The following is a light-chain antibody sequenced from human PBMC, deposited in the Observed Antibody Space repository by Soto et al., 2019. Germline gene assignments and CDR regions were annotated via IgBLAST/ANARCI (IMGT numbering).Light chain of an antibody. CDR2: EVS. Sequence: QSALTQPPSASGSPGQSVTISCTGTSSDVGGYNYVSWYQQHLGKVPKLMIYEVSKRPSGVPDRFAGSKSGKTASLTVSGLQAEDEADYYCSSYAGSNNLVFGGGTKVTVL. CDR1: SSDVGGYNY. V-gene: IGLV2-8*01. J-gene: IGLJ3*02. CDR3: SSYAGSNNLV.